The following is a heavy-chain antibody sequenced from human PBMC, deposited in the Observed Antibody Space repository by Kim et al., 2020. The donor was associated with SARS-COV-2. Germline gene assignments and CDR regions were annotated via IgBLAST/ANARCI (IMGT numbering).Heavy chain of an antibody. Sequence: GGSLRLSCAASGFTFSSYAMSWVRQAPGKGLEWVSAISGSGGSTYYADSVKGRFTISRDNSKNTLYLQMNSLRAEDTAVYYCAKSARRSSGWIKYFQHWGHGTLVTVSS. D-gene: IGHD6-19*01. J-gene: IGHJ1*01. CDR3: AKSARRSSGWIKYFQH. CDR2: ISGSGGST. CDR1: GFTFSSYA. V-gene: IGHV3-23*01.